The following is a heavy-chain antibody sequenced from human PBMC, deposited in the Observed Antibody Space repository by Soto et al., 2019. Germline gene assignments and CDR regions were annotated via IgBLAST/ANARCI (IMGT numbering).Heavy chain of an antibody. CDR3: ARRGNYYDSSGYYYFDY. CDR1: GYIFTSYW. J-gene: IGHJ4*02. Sequence: GESLKISCKGSGYIFTSYWISWVRQMPGKGLEWMGIIYSGDSDIRYSPSFQGQVTISADKSISTAYLQWSSLKASDTAMYYCARRGNYYDSSGYYYFDYWGQGTLVTVSS. D-gene: IGHD3-22*01. CDR2: IYSGDSDI. V-gene: IGHV5-51*01.